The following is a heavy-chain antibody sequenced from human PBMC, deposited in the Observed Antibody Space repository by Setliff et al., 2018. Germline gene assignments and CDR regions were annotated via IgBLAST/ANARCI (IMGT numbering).Heavy chain of an antibody. D-gene: IGHD3-16*01. CDR3: ARGAYDSYYFDY. CDR2: INPNSGGT. J-gene: IGHJ4*02. CDR1: GYTFTSYY. Sequence: GASVKVSCKASGYTFTSYYMHWVRQAPGQGLEWMGWINPNSGGTNYAQKFQGWVSMTRDTSITTAYMELRSLRSDDTAVYYCARGAYDSYYFDYWGQGTLVTVSS. V-gene: IGHV1-2*04.